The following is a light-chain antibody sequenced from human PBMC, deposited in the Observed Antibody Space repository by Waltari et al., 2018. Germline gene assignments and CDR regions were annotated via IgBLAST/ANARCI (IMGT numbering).Light chain of an antibody. Sequence: SSDLTQDPGVSVALGQTVRLNCQGGSLGRNYATWYQQKAGQAPVLVMYGYNKRPSGIADRFSGSSSGTTSSLIIAGSQAEDEADYYCSSRDSSGKVLFGGGTKVTVL. CDR3: SSRDSSGKVL. V-gene: IGLV3-19*01. CDR1: SLGRNY. CDR2: GYN. J-gene: IGLJ3*02.